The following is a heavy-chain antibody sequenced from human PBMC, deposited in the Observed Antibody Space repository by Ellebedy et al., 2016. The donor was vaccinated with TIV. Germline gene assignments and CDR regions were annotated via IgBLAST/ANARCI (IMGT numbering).Heavy chain of an antibody. CDR3: ARGRYFYGSGSYHQGDFDY. D-gene: IGHD3-10*01. CDR2: ISAYNGNT. J-gene: IGHJ4*02. Sequence: AASVKVSCKASGYTFTSHGISWVRQAPGQGLEWMGWISAYNGNTNYAQKVQGRVTMTTDTSTSTAYMALRSLRSDDTAVYYCARGRYFYGSGSYHQGDFDYWGQGTLVTVSS. CDR1: GYTFTSHG. V-gene: IGHV1-18*01.